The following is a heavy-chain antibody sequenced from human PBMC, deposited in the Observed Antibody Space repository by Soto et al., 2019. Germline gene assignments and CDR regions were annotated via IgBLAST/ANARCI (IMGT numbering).Heavy chain of an antibody. J-gene: IGHJ5*02. CDR3: ARVGTTSFWFDP. CDR1: GGSISSYY. D-gene: IGHD4-4*01. V-gene: IGHV4-59*01. CDR2: IYYSGST. Sequence: SETLSLTCTVSGGSISSYYWSWIRQPPGKGLEWIGYIYYSGSTNYNPSLKSRVTISVDTSKNQFSLKLSSVTAADTAVYYCARVGTTSFWFDPWGQGTLVTVSS.